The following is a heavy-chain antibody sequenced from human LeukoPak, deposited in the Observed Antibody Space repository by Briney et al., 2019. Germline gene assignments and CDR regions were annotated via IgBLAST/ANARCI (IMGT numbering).Heavy chain of an antibody. J-gene: IGHJ4*02. CDR3: ARGDYYGSGSYGDY. D-gene: IGHD3-10*01. CDR1: GFTFSSYA. CDR2: ISYDGSNK. Sequence: GGSLRLSCTASGFTFSSYAMHWVRQAPGKGLEWVAVISYDGSNKYYADSVKGRFTISRDNSKNTLYLQMHSLRAEDTAVCYCARGDYYGSGSYGDYWGQGTLVTVSS. V-gene: IGHV3-30-3*01.